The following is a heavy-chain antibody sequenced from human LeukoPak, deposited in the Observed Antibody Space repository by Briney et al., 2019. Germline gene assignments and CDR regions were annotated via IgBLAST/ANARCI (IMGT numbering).Heavy chain of an antibody. Sequence: GGSLRLSCAASGFTFSGSGMHWVRQAPGKGLEWVTFIRYDGSNKYYTDSVKGRFTISRDNSKNTLYLQMDSLRAEDTAVHYCARDYDFWSGYYSPTRGYFGYWGQGTLVTVSS. V-gene: IGHV3-30*02. CDR1: GFTFSGSG. CDR3: ARDYDFWSGYYSPTRGYFGY. D-gene: IGHD3-3*01. J-gene: IGHJ4*02. CDR2: IRYDGSNK.